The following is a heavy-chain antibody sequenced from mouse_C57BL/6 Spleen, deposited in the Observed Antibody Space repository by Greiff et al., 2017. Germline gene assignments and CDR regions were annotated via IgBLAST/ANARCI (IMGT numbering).Heavy chain of an antibody. Sequence: QVQLKESGAELVRPGASVKMSCKASGYTFTSYNMHWVKQTPRQGLEWIGAIYPGNGDTSYNQKFKGEATLTVDKSSSTAYMQLSSLTSEDSAVYFCARAYDYEGYVDVWGTGTTVTVSS. CDR1: GYTFTSYN. J-gene: IGHJ1*03. V-gene: IGHV1-12*01. CDR3: ARAYDYEGYVDV. D-gene: IGHD2-4*01. CDR2: IYPGNGDT.